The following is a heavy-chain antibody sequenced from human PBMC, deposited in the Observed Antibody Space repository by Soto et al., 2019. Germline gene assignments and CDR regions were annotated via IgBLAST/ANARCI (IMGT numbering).Heavy chain of an antibody. Sequence: GGSLRLSCAASGFTVSSNYMSWVRQAPGKGLEWVSVIYSGGSTYYADSVKGRFTISRDNSKNTLYLQMNSLRAEDTAVYYCARDGVYYDILTGYYKAFDYWGQGTLVTVSS. J-gene: IGHJ4*02. V-gene: IGHV3-66*01. CDR1: GFTVSSNY. D-gene: IGHD3-9*01. CDR2: IYSGGST. CDR3: ARDGVYYDILTGYYKAFDY.